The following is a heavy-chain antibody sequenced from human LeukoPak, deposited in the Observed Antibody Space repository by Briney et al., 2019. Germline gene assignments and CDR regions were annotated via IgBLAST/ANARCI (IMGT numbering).Heavy chain of an antibody. CDR2: IRDDASNK. D-gene: IGHD6-19*01. CDR1: GFTFGDYG. Sequence: GGSLRLSCAASGFTFGDYGLSWVRQAPGKGLEWVSFIRDDASNKYYADSVKGRFTISRDNSKNTLYLQMNSLRPEDTAVYYCAKDWSYSGWSYYFDYWGQGTLVTVSS. V-gene: IGHV3-30*02. J-gene: IGHJ4*02. CDR3: AKDWSYSGWSYYFDY.